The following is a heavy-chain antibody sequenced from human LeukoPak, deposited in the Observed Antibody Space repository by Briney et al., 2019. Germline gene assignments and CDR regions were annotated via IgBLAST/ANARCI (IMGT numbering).Heavy chain of an antibody. CDR2: ISSSSSYI. D-gene: IGHD3-10*01. J-gene: IGHJ6*03. CDR3: ASLWFGELYYYYMDV. V-gene: IGHV3-21*01. Sequence: GGSLRLSCAASGFTFSSYSMNWVRQAPGKGLEWVSSISSSSSYIYYADSVKGRFTISRDNAKNSLYLQMNSLRAEDTAVYYCASLWFGELYYYYMDVWGKGTTVTVSS. CDR1: GFTFSSYS.